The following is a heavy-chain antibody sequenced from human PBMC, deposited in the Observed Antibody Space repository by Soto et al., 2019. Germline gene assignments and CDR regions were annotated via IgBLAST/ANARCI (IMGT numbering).Heavy chain of an antibody. CDR3: ARHFPYDYVWGSYRYVTYYYYGMDV. V-gene: IGHV1-18*01. CDR2: ISAYNGNT. Sequence: GASVKVSCTASGYTFTSYGISWVRQAPGQGLEWMGWISAYNGNTNYAQKLQGRVTMTTDTSTSTAYMELRSLRSDDTAVYYCARHFPYDYVWGSYRYVTYYYYGMDVWGQGTTVTVSS. CDR1: GYTFTSYG. J-gene: IGHJ6*02. D-gene: IGHD3-16*02.